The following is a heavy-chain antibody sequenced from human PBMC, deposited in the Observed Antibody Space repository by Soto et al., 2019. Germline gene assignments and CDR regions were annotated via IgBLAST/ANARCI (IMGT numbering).Heavy chain of an antibody. CDR1: GGSFSGYY. Sequence: QVQLQQWGAGLLKPSETLSLTCAVYGGSFSGYYWSWIRQPPGKGLEWIGEINHSGSTNYNPSLKSRVTISVDTSKNQCSLKLSSVTAADTAVYYCARSVLIAAAGDFDYWGQGTLVTVSS. D-gene: IGHD6-13*01. CDR3: ARSVLIAAAGDFDY. J-gene: IGHJ4*02. V-gene: IGHV4-34*01. CDR2: INHSGST.